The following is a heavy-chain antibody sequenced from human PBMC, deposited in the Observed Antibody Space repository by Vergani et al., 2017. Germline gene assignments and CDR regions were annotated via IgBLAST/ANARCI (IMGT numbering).Heavy chain of an antibody. CDR1: GGSISSYY. J-gene: IGHJ4*02. CDR3: AREEYYYGSGRGWTHDY. V-gene: IGHV4-59*12. D-gene: IGHD3-10*01. CDR2: IYYSGST. Sequence: QVQLQESGPGLVKPSETLSLTCTVSGGSISSYYWSWIRQPPGKGLEWIGYIYYSGSTNYNPSLKSRVTISVDTSKNQFSLKLSSVTAADTAVYYCAREEYYYGSGRGWTHDYWGQGTLVTVSS.